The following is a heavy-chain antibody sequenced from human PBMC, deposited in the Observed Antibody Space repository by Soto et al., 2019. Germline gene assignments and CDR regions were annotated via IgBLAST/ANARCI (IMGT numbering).Heavy chain of an antibody. D-gene: IGHD2-2*01. CDR2: IYYSGST. CDR1: GGSISSGDYY. J-gene: IGHJ5*02. CDR3: ARGCREEDIVLVPAWFDP. Sequence: QVQLQESGPGLVKPSQTLSLTCTVSGGSISSGDYYWSWIRQPPGKGLEWIGYIYYSGSTYYNPSLKSRVTISVDTSKNQFSLKLSSVTAADTAVYYCARGCREEDIVLVPAWFDPWGQGTLVTVSS. V-gene: IGHV4-30-4*01.